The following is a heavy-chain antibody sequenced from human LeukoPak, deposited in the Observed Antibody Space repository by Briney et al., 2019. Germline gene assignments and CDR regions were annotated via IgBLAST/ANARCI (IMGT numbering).Heavy chain of an antibody. J-gene: IGHJ5*02. CDR3: ARGGHTYSSSWSWFDP. CDR2: IYYSGGT. V-gene: IGHV4-59*01. D-gene: IGHD6-13*01. CDR1: GVSINDYY. Sequence: NPSETLSLTCTVSGVSINDYYWSWIRQPPGKGLEWIGYIYYSGGTNYNPSLKSRITMSVDASKNQFSLKLRSVTAADTAVYYCARGGHTYSSSWSWFDPWGQGTLVTVSS.